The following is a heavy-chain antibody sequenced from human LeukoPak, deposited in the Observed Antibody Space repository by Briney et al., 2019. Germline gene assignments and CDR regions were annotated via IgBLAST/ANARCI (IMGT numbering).Heavy chain of an antibody. J-gene: IGHJ4*02. Sequence: GGSLRLSCAASGSTFSDYYMSWIRQAPGKGLEWVSYISSSGSTIYYADSVKGRFTISRDNAKNSLYLQMNSLRAEDTAVYYCARGTSCSSRESDYWGQGTLVTVSS. CDR1: GSTFSDYY. CDR2: ISSSGSTI. D-gene: IGHD6-13*01. V-gene: IGHV3-11*01. CDR3: ARGTSCSSRESDY.